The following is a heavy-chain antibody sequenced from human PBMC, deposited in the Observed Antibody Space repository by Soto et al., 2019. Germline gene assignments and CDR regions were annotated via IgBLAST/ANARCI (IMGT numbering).Heavy chain of an antibody. CDR1: GFTFSSYA. D-gene: IGHD2-15*01. Sequence: EVQLLESGGGLVQPGGSLRLSCAAPGFTFSSYAMSWVRQAPGKGLEWVSAISGSGGSTYYADSVKGRFTISRDNSKNTLYLQMNSLRAEDTAVYYCAKVGFIVVVVAAHNWFDPWGQGTLVTVSS. CDR2: ISGSGGST. J-gene: IGHJ5*02. V-gene: IGHV3-23*01. CDR3: AKVGFIVVVVAAHNWFDP.